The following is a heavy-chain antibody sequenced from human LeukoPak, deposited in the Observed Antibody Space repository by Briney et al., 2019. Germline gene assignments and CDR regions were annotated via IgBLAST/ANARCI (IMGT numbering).Heavy chain of an antibody. CDR1: GGTFSSYS. CDR3: ARAEWLGGYIGY. D-gene: IGHD3-3*01. J-gene: IGHJ4*02. V-gene: IGHV1-69*13. Sequence: SVKVSCKASGGTFSSYSISWVRQAPGQGLEWMGGIIPSFGTASYAQKFQGRVTITADESTNTAYMELSSLRSEDTAVYYCARAEWLGGYIGYWGQGTLVTVSS. CDR2: IIPSFGTA.